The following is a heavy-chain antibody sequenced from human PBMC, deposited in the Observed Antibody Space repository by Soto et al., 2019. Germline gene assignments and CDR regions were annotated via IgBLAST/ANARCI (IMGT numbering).Heavy chain of an antibody. Sequence: SVKFSCKASGYSFTDYHIHWVRQAPGQGLEWLGRINPKSGGTSTAQKFQGWVTMTTDTSISTASMELTRLTSDDTAIYYCARGDSTDCSNGVCSFFYNHDMDVWGQGTTVTVSS. V-gene: IGHV1-2*04. CDR2: INPKSGGT. CDR3: ARGDSTDCSNGVCSFFYNHDMDV. J-gene: IGHJ6*02. D-gene: IGHD2-8*01. CDR1: GYSFTDYH.